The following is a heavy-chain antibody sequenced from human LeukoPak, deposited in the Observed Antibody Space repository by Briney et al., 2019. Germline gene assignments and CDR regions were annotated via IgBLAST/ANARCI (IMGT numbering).Heavy chain of an antibody. CDR1: GFTFTNYW. CDR3: ARDPVQDFDF. J-gene: IGHJ4*02. CDR2: INKDGSEK. V-gene: IGHV3-7*01. Sequence: GGSLRLSCAASGFTFTNYWMTWVRQAPGKGLEWVANINKDGSEKQYVDSVKGRFTISRDNPKNSVYLQMSSLRVEDSAVYYCARDPVQDFDFWGQGIMVTVSS.